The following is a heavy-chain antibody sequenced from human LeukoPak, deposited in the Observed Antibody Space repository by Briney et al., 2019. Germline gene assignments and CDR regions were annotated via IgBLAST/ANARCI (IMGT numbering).Heavy chain of an antibody. CDR1: GGTFSSYA. CDR2: IIPIFGTA. CDR3: ARLTSYYYYYGMDV. J-gene: IGHJ6*02. Sequence: SVTVSCKASGGTFSSYAISWVRQAPGQGLEWMGGIIPIFGTANYAQKFQGRVTITADESTSTAYMELSSLRSEDTAVYYCARLTSYYYYYGMDVWGQGTTVTVSS. V-gene: IGHV1-69*13.